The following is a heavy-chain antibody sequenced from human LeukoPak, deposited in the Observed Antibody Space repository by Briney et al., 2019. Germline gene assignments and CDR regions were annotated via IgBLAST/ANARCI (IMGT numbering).Heavy chain of an antibody. CDR2: IKSKTDGGTT. CDR1: GFAFSNAW. Sequence: GGSLRLSCAASGFAFSNAWMSWVRQAPGKGLEWVGRIKSKTDGGTTNYAAPVNGRFTISRDDSKNALYLQMNSLKTEDTAVYYCTTDYYDTSGYYYVGNCWGQETLVTVSS. J-gene: IGHJ4*02. V-gene: IGHV3-15*01. CDR3: TTDYYDTSGYYYVGNC. D-gene: IGHD3-22*01.